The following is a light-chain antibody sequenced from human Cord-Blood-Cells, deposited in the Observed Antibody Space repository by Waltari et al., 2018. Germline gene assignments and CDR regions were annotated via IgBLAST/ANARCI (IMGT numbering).Light chain of an antibody. CDR1: HIGSKT. CDR2: RDS. V-gene: IGLV3-9*01. CDR3: QVWDSSTVV. J-gene: IGLJ2*01. Sequence: SYELTQPLSVSVALGQTARINCGGNHIGSKTVHWDQQKPGQAPVLVIYRDSNRPSGIPERFSGSNSGNTATLTISRAQAGDEADYYCQVWDSSTVVFGGGTKLTVL.